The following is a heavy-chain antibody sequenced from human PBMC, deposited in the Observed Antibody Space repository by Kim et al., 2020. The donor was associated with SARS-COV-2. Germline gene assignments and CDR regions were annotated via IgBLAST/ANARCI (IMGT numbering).Heavy chain of an antibody. CDR1: GYSFTSYW. V-gene: IGHV5-10-1*01. J-gene: IGHJ5*02. CDR3: ARQFPYGSGSWNWFDP. CDR2: IDPSDSYT. Sequence: GESLKISCKGSGYSFTSYWISWVRQMPGKGLEWMGRIDPSDSYTNYSPSFQGHVTISADKSISTAYLQWSSLKASDTAMYYCARQFPYGSGSWNWFDPWGQGTLVTVSS. D-gene: IGHD3-10*01.